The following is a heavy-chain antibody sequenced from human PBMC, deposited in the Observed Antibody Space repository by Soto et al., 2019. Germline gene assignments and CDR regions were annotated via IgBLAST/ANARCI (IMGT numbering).Heavy chain of an antibody. CDR1: GFTFSSYS. J-gene: IGHJ3*02. D-gene: IGHD6-19*01. CDR2: ISSSSSYI. Sequence: LRLSCAASGFTFSSYSMNWVRQAPGKGLEWVSSISSSSSYIYYADSVKGRFTISRDNAKNSLYLQMNSLRAEDTAVYYCARDSFNRQSSGWYGDAFDIWGQGTMVTVSS. CDR3: ARDSFNRQSSGWYGDAFDI. V-gene: IGHV3-21*01.